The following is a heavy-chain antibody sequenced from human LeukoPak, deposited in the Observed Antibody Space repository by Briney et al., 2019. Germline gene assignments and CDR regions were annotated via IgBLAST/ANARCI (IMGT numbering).Heavy chain of an antibody. CDR2: ISGSGGST. J-gene: IGHJ6*03. CDR1: GFTFSSYA. D-gene: IGHD4-23*01. CDR3: AGSNDYGGNSGYYYYYMDV. Sequence: GGSLRLSCAASGFTFSSYAMSWVRQAPGKGLEWVSAISGSGGSTYYADSVKGRFTISRDNSKNTLYLQMNSLRAEDTAVYYCAGSNDYGGNSGYYYYYMDVWGKGTTVTVSS. V-gene: IGHV3-23*01.